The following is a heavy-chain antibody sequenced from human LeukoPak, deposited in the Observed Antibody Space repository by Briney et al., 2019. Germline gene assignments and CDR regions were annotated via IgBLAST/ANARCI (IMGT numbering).Heavy chain of an antibody. CDR2: MNPNSGNT. J-gene: IGHJ5*02. D-gene: IGHD3-10*01. V-gene: IGHV1-8*02. CDR3: AREFGGGFDP. Sequence: ASVKVSCKASGYTFTSYDINWVRQATGQGLEWMGWMNPNSGNTGYAQKFQGWVTMTRDTSISTAYMELSRLRSDDTAVYYCAREFGGGFDPWGQGTLVTVSS. CDR1: GYTFTSYD.